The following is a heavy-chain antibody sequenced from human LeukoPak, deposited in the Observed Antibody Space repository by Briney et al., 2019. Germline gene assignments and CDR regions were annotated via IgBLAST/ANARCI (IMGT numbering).Heavy chain of an antibody. V-gene: IGHV4-34*01. CDR1: GGSFSGYY. D-gene: IGHD3-22*01. J-gene: IGHJ4*02. CDR3: ARGHGYYYDSSGYVDY. CDR2: INHSGST. Sequence: ASETLSLTCAVYGGSFSGYYWSWIRQPPGKGLEWLGEINHSGSTNYNPSLKRRVIISVDTSKNQFSLKLSSVTAADMAVYYCARGHGYYYDSSGYVDYWGQGTLVTVSS.